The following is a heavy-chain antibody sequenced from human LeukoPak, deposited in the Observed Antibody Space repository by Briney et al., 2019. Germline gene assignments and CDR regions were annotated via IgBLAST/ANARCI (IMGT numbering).Heavy chain of an antibody. V-gene: IGHV3-21*01. CDR1: GFTFSSYS. J-gene: IGHJ6*03. D-gene: IGHD1-26*01. CDR2: ISSGSSYV. CDR3: ARGGSPVGRYYYYYMDV. Sequence: PGGSLRLSCAASGFTFSSYSMNWVRQAPGKGLEWVSSISSGSSYVYYADSVKGRFTISRDNANNSLYLQMNSLRAEDTAVYYCARGGSPVGRYYYYYMDVWGKGTTVTVSS.